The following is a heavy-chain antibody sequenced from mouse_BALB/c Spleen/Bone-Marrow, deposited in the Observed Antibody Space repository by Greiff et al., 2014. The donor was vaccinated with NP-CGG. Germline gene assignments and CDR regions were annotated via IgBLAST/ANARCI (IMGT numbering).Heavy chain of an antibody. D-gene: IGHD1-2*01. V-gene: IGHV1-18*01. CDR2: VNPNNGGT. CDR1: GYTFTEYT. J-gene: IGHJ4*01. Sequence: VQLKESGPELVKPGASVKISCKTSGYTFTEYTMHWVKQSHGKSLERIGGVNPNNGGTIYNQKFKGKATLTVDKSSSTDYMELRSLTSEDSAVYYCARKDYGYNYVMDYWGQGTSVTVSS. CDR3: ARKDYGYNYVMDY.